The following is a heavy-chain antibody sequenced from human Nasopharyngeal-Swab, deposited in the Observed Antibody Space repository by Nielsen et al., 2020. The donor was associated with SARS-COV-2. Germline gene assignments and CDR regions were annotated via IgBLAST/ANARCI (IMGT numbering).Heavy chain of an antibody. CDR2: ISSSGGRT. V-gene: IGHV3-23*01. D-gene: IGHD2-15*01. CDR1: GFTSSRYA. Sequence: GGTLRLTWAASGFTSSRYAMRGVRQAPGKGLEWVSAISSSGGRTYYADPVKGRFTISRDNSKNTLYLQMSSLRAEDTAVYYCAKTKGCSGGSCYGLDYWGQGTLVTVSS. J-gene: IGHJ4*02. CDR3: AKTKGCSGGSCYGLDY.